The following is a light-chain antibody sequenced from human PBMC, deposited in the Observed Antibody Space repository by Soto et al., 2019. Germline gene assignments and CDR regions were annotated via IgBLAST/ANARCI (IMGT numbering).Light chain of an antibody. CDR3: SSYTNTAIVV. Sequence: QSALTQVASVSGSPGQSMTISCTGTSSDVGGRDFVSWYQQHPGKAPKLIIYNVNYRPSGVSDRFSGSKSGNTASLTISGLQADDEADYYCSSYTNTAIVVFGGGTKLTVL. J-gene: IGLJ3*02. V-gene: IGLV2-14*03. CDR1: SSDVGGRDF. CDR2: NVN.